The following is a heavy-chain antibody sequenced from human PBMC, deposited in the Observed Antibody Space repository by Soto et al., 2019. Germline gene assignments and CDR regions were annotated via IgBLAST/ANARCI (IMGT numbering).Heavy chain of an antibody. CDR1: GFTFSSYA. CDR2: ISYDGSNK. D-gene: IGHD6-13*01. J-gene: IGHJ6*02. CDR3: ARARKSIAAAEWEPLGMDV. Sequence: GGSLRLSCAASGFTFSSYAMHWVRQAPGKGLEWVAVISYDGSNKYYADSVKGRFTISRDNSKNTLYLQMNSLRAEDTAVYYCARARKSIAAAEWEPLGMDVWGQGTTVTVSS. V-gene: IGHV3-30-3*01.